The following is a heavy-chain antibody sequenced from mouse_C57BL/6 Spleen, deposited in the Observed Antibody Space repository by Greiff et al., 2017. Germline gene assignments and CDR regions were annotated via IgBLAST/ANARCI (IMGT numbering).Heavy chain of an antibody. D-gene: IGHD1-1*01. V-gene: IGHV1-15*01. CDR3: TRAFYGSSYDWYFEV. J-gene: IGHJ1*03. CDR1: GYTFTDYE. Sequence: VQLQQSGAELVRPGASVTLSCKASGYTFTDYEMHWVKQTPVHGLEWIGAIDPETGGTASNQKFKGKAILTAAKSSSTAYIGLRRLTSEDSAVYYCTRAFYGSSYDWYFEVWGTGTTVTGSS. CDR2: IDPETGGT.